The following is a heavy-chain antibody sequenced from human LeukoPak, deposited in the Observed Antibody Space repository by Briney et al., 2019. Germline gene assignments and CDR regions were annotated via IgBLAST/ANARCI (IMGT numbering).Heavy chain of an antibody. Sequence: GESLRLSCAVSGFSVSFNYMSWVRQAPGKGLEWVAIIYSGGNTYYADSVQGRFTVSRDNSKNTLYLQMNSLRVEDTAVYYCASPSNFLTGYYNFDCWGQGTLVAVSS. CDR1: GFSVSFNY. J-gene: IGHJ4*02. V-gene: IGHV3-66*01. CDR3: ASPSNFLTGYYNFDC. D-gene: IGHD3-9*01. CDR2: IYSGGNT.